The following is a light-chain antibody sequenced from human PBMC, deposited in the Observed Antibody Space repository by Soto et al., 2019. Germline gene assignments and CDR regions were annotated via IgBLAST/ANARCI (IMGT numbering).Light chain of an antibody. J-gene: IGLJ1*01. V-gene: IGLV2-23*01. CDR1: SNDIGAYNY. Sequence: QSALTQPTSVSGSPGQSITISCTGSSNDIGAYNYVSWYQQHPGKAPKVVIYEGHKRPSGVPDRFSGSTSVNTASLTISGLQTDDEADYYCCLYVGATTYVFGTGTKLTVL. CDR2: EGH. CDR3: CLYVGATTYV.